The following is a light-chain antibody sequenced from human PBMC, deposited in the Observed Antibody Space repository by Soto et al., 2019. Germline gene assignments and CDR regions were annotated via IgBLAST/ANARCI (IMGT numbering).Light chain of an antibody. CDR3: QQYNNWPGLT. Sequence: IVMTQSPATLSVSPGERATLSCRASQSVSSNLAWYQQKPGQAPRLLIYGASTRATGIPARFSGSGSETEFTLTISRLEPEDFAVYYCQQYNNWPGLTFGGGTKFDIK. J-gene: IGKJ4*01. CDR2: GAS. CDR1: QSVSSN. V-gene: IGKV3-15*01.